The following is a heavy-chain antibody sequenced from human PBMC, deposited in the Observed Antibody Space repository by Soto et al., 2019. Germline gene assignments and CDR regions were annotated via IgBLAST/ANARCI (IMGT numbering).Heavy chain of an antibody. CDR3: ASLVYCGGDCYSWPPHY. V-gene: IGHV3-48*02. CDR1: GFTFSSYS. Sequence: EVQLVESGGGLVQPGGSLRLSCAASGFTFSSYSMNWVRQAPGKGLEWVSYISSSSSTIYYADSVKGRFTISRDNAKNSLYLQMNCLRDEDTAVYYCASLVYCGGDCYSWPPHYWGQGTLVTVSS. D-gene: IGHD2-21*02. CDR2: ISSSSSTI. J-gene: IGHJ4*02.